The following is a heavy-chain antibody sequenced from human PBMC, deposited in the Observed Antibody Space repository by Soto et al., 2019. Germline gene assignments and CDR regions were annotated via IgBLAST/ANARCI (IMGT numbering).Heavy chain of an antibody. CDR2: IYYSGST. D-gene: IGHD4-4*01. Sequence: SETLSLNGTVSGDSMRSYYWSWIRQPPGKGLEWIGYIYYSGSTTYNPSLRSRVTMSVDTSKNQFSLRLSSVTAADTAVYYCARAKSNYQTFDHRGQGSQVTVSS. CDR3: ARAKSNYQTFDH. CDR1: GDSMRSYY. V-gene: IGHV4-59*01. J-gene: IGHJ4*02.